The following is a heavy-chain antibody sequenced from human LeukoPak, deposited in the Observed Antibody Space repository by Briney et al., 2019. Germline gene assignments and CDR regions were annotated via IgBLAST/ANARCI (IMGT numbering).Heavy chain of an antibody. J-gene: IGHJ4*02. CDR3: ARGDKASYFDY. D-gene: IGHD2-15*01. Sequence: KVQGRVTMTTDTSTSTAYMELRSLRSDDTAVYYCARGDKASYFDYWGQGTLVTVSS. V-gene: IGHV1-18*01.